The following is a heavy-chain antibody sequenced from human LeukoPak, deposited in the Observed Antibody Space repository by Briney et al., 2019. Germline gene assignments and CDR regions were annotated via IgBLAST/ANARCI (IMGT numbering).Heavy chain of an antibody. V-gene: IGHV1-69*13. Sequence: SVKVSCKASGGTFSSYAISWVRQAPGQGLEWMGGIIPIFGTANYAQKFQGRVTITADGSTSAAYMELSSLRSEDTAVYYCARRYCSGGSCYYSNYYGMDVWGQGTTVTVSS. CDR3: ARRYCSGGSCYYSNYYGMDV. CDR2: IIPIFGTA. J-gene: IGHJ6*02. D-gene: IGHD2-15*01. CDR1: GGTFSSYA.